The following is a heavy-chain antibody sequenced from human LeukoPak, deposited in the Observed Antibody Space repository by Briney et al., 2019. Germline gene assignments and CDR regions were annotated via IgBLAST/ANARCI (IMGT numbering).Heavy chain of an antibody. CDR2: IYFSGSS. V-gene: IGHV4-59*08. Sequence: KPSETLSLTCTVSGGSISNYYWSWIRQPPGKGLEWIGYIYFSGSSNQNPSLRRRVTMSVDTSKNQFSLKLSSVTAADTAVYYCARHVRSGYNLLDYWGQGTLVTVSS. CDR1: GGSISNYY. J-gene: IGHJ4*02. D-gene: IGHD5-24*01. CDR3: ARHVRSGYNLLDY.